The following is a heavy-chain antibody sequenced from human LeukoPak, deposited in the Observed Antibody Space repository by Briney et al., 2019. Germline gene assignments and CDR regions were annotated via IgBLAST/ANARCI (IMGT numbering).Heavy chain of an antibody. D-gene: IGHD1-20*01. Sequence: GGSLRLSCAASGFTFSIYPMHWVRQAPGKGLEYVSGININGGSTYYANSVKGRFTTSRDNSKNTLYLQMNSLRAEDTAVYYCAKARNWNDAMEAFDIWGQGTMVTVSS. CDR3: AKARNWNDAMEAFDI. CDR1: GFTFSIYP. V-gene: IGHV3-64*01. J-gene: IGHJ3*02. CDR2: ININGGST.